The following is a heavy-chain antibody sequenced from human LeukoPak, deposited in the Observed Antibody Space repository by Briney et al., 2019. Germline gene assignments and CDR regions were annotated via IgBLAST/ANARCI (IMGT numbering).Heavy chain of an antibody. CDR1: GGTFSSYA. Sequence: ASVKVSCKASGGTFSSYAITWVRQAPGQGLEWMGGIIPLFGTSNYAQKFQGRVTITADESTSTAYMELSSLRSEDTAVYYCARGRCSSTSCYAETYYMDVWGKGTTVTISS. CDR2: IIPLFGTS. J-gene: IGHJ6*03. V-gene: IGHV1-69*13. CDR3: ARGRCSSTSCYAETYYMDV. D-gene: IGHD2-2*01.